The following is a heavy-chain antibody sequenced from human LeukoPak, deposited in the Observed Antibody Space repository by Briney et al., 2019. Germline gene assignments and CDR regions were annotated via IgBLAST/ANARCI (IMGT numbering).Heavy chain of an antibody. Sequence: WETQSLTCAVYGGSFSGYYWSWIRQPPGKGLEWIGEINHSGSTNYNPSLKSRVTISVDTSKNQFSLKLSSVTAADTAVYYCARGFNWNDYWGQGTLVTVSS. D-gene: IGHD1-20*01. CDR1: GGSFSGYY. CDR3: ARGFNWNDY. V-gene: IGHV4-34*01. CDR2: INHSGST. J-gene: IGHJ4*02.